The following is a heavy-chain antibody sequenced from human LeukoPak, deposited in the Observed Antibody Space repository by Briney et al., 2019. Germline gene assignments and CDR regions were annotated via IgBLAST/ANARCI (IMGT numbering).Heavy chain of an antibody. CDR3: ARDWVEMATISYAFDI. CDR2: ISGSGGST. D-gene: IGHD5-24*01. CDR1: GFTFSSYA. Sequence: PGGSLRLSCAASGFTFSSYAMSWVRQAPGKGLEWVSAISGSGGSTYYADSVKGRFTISRDNAKNSLYLQMNSLRAEDTAVYYCARDWVEMATISYAFDIWGQGTMVTVSS. J-gene: IGHJ3*02. V-gene: IGHV3-23*01.